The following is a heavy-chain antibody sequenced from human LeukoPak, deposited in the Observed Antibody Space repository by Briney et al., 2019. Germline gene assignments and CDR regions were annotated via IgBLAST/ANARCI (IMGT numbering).Heavy chain of an antibody. CDR1: GFTFSSYE. Sequence: GGSLRLSCVASGFTFSSYEMNWVRQAPGKGLEWVSAISGSGDSTYYADSVKGRFTISRDNSKNTLYLQQNSLRAEDTAVYYCAKGPNTIFGVLNDYWGQGTLVTVSS. D-gene: IGHD3-3*01. V-gene: IGHV3-23*01. CDR3: AKGPNTIFGVLNDY. J-gene: IGHJ4*02. CDR2: ISGSGDST.